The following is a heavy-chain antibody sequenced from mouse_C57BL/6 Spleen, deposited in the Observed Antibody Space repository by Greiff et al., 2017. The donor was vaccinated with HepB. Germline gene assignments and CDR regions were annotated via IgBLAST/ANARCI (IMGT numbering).Heavy chain of an antibody. D-gene: IGHD1-1*01. V-gene: IGHV1-64*01. CDR3: ARREDYYYGSSFAY. CDR1: GYTFTSYW. CDR2: IHPNSGST. Sequence: QVQLQQPGAELVKPGASVKLSCKASGYTFTSYWMHWVKQRPGQGLEWIGMIHPNSGSTNYNEKFKSKATLTVAKSSSTAYMQLRSLTSEDSAVYYCARREDYYYGSSFAYWGQGTLVTVSA. J-gene: IGHJ3*01.